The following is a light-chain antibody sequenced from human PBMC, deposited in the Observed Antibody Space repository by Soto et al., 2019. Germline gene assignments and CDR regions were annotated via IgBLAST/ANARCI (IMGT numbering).Light chain of an antibody. Sequence: DIQLTQSPSFLSASEGDRVTITCRASQDISGYLAWYQQRPGKAPQLLIYAASALQGGVPSRFSGSGSGTEFTLTISSLQPEDFATYYCQQLDSYPLTFGGGTQVEIK. CDR2: AAS. V-gene: IGKV1-9*01. J-gene: IGKJ4*01. CDR3: QQLDSYPLT. CDR1: QDISGY.